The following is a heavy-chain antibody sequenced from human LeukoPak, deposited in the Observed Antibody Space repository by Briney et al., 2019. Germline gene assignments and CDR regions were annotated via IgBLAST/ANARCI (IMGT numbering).Heavy chain of an antibody. V-gene: IGHV1-69*13. Sequence: ASVKVSCKASGGTFSSYAISWVRQAPGQGLEWMGGIIPIFGTANYAQKFQGRVTITADESTSTAYMELSSLGSEDTAVYYCARGGSYCSSTSCYSDWGQGTLVTVSS. CDR3: ARGGSYCSSTSCYSD. CDR1: GGTFSSYA. CDR2: IIPIFGTA. D-gene: IGHD2-2*01. J-gene: IGHJ4*02.